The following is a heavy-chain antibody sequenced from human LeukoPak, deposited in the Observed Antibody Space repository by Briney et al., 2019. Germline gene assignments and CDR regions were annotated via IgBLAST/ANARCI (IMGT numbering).Heavy chain of an antibody. J-gene: IGHJ6*02. CDR1: GGSISGYS. CDR2: IYYSGST. CDR3: ARFRIAVADYYGMDV. Sequence: SETLSLTCAVYGGSISGYSWSWIRQPPGKGLEWIGSIYYSGSTYYNPSLKSRVTISVDTSKNQFSLKLSSVTAADTAVYYCARFRIAVADYYGMDVWGQGTTVTVSS. V-gene: IGHV4-39*01. D-gene: IGHD6-19*01.